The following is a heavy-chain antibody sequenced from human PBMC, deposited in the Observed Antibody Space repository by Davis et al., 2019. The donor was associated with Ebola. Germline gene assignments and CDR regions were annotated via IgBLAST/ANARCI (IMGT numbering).Heavy chain of an antibody. CDR3: ARDGVPAAHDY. J-gene: IGHJ4*02. CDR1: GFTFTRDW. CDR2: IKQDGSEK. V-gene: IGHV3-7*03. Sequence: PGGSLRLSCAASGFTFTRDWMTWVRQAPGKGLEWVANIKQDGSEKYYLDSVKGRFTISRDNAKNSLYLQMNSLRAEDTAVYYCARDGVPAAHDYWGQGTLVTGSS. D-gene: IGHD2-2*01.